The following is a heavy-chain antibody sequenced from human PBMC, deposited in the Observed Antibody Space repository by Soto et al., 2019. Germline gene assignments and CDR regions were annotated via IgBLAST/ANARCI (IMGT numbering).Heavy chain of an antibody. CDR3: ARDKSDDYIWGSYRN. D-gene: IGHD3-16*02. Sequence: GGSLRLSCAASGFTFSSYSMNWVRQAPGKGLEWVSSISSSSSYIYYADSVKGRFTISRDNAKNSLYLQMNSLRAEDTAVYYCARDKSDDYIWGSYRNWGQGTRVTVSS. V-gene: IGHV3-21*01. J-gene: IGHJ4*02. CDR2: ISSSSSYI. CDR1: GFTFSSYS.